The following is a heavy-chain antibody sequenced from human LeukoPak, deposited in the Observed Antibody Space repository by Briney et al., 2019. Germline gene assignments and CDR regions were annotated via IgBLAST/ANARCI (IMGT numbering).Heavy chain of an antibody. J-gene: IGHJ2*01. D-gene: IGHD7-27*01. CDR1: GGSFSGYY. CDR2: INHSGST. V-gene: IGHV4-34*01. Sequence: SETLSLTCAVYGGSFSGYYWSWIRQPPGKGLEWIGEINHSGSTNYNPSLKSRVTISVDASKNQFSLKLSSVTAADTAVYYCARHAGDVTTRYFDLWGRGTLVTVSS. CDR3: ARHAGDVTTRYFDL.